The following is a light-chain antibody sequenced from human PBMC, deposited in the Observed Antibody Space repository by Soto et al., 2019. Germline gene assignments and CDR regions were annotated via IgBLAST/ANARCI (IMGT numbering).Light chain of an antibody. Sequence: EIVLTQSPGTLSLSPGERATLSCRASQSVSSSYLAWYQQKPGQAHRLLIYDASSRATGIPDRFSGSGSGTDFPLTISRLEPEDFAVYYCQQYGTSPLLTFGPGTKVDIK. V-gene: IGKV3-20*01. CDR1: QSVSSSY. CDR2: DAS. CDR3: QQYGTSPLLT. J-gene: IGKJ3*01.